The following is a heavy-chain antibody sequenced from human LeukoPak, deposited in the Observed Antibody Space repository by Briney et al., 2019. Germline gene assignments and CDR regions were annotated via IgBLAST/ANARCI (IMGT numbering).Heavy chain of an antibody. J-gene: IGHJ4*02. CDR3: ARAGGRDFHFDS. CDR1: GGSISSYY. Sequence: SETLSLTCTVSGGSISSYYWSWIRQPPGKGLEWIGYIYYSGSTNYNPSLKSRVTISVDTSKNQFSLKLSSVTAADTAFYYCARAGGRDFHFDSWGQGTLVTVSS. V-gene: IGHV4-59*12. CDR2: IYYSGST. D-gene: IGHD5-12*01.